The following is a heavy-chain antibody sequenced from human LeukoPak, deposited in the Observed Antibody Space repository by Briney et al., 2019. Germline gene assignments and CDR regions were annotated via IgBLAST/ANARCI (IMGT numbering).Heavy chain of an antibody. CDR2: INHSGST. J-gene: IGHJ3*02. V-gene: IGHV4-34*01. D-gene: IGHD1/OR15-1a*01. CDR1: GGSFSGYY. Sequence: PSETLSLTCAVYGGSFSGYYWSWIRQPPGKGLEWIGEINHSGSTNYNPSLKSRVAISVDTSKNQFSLKLSSVTAAETAVYFCARGVNNWNIEVFDIWGQGTMVTVSS. CDR3: ARGVNNWNIEVFDI.